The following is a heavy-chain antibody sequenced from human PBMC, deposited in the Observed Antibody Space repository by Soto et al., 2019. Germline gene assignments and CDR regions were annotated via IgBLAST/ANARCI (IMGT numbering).Heavy chain of an antibody. D-gene: IGHD3-3*01. V-gene: IGHV4-34*01. CDR1: GGSFSGYY. CDR3: ARGVREWLPSVDV. J-gene: IGHJ6*02. CDR2: INHSGST. Sequence: QVQLQQWGAGLLKPSETLSLTCAVYGGSFSGYYWSWIRQPPGKALECIGEINHSGSTNYNRSLKSRVTISVDTSKNQFSLKLSSVTAADTAVYYCARGVREWLPSVDVWGQGTTVTVSS.